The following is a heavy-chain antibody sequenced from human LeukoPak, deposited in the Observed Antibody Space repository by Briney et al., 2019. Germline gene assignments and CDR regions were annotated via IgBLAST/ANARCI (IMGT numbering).Heavy chain of an antibody. Sequence: PSETLSLTCTVSGGSISSGGYYWSWIRQPPGKGLEWIGYIYHSGSTFYNPSLKSRVTISVDRSKNQFSLKLSSVTAADTAVYYCAREQSSSSSPLAYWGQGTLVTVSS. V-gene: IGHV4-30-2*01. CDR3: AREQSSSSSPLAY. J-gene: IGHJ4*02. D-gene: IGHD6-6*01. CDR1: GGSISSGGYY. CDR2: IYHSGST.